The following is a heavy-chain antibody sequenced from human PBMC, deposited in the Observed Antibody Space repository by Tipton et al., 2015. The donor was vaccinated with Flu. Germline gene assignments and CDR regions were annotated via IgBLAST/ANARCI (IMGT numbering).Heavy chain of an antibody. D-gene: IGHD1-26*01. CDR1: GGSIRSDY. V-gene: IGHV4-4*07. J-gene: IGHJ4*02. Sequence: LRLSCTVSGGSIRSDYWSWIRQPAGKGPEWIGRIYSSGATNYNPSLKSRVTMSVDMSQNQLSLNLSSVTAADTAVYYCVRCKSGSYCHCFDYWGQGTLVTVSS. CDR2: IYSSGAT. CDR3: VRCKSGSYCHCFDY.